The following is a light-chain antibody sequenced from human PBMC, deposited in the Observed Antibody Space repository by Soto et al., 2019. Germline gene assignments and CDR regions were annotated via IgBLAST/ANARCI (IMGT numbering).Light chain of an antibody. CDR3: QQRSNWPTWT. V-gene: IGKV3-11*01. Sequence: EIVLTQSPATLSLSPGERATLSCRASQSVSSYLAWYQQKPGQAPRLLIYDASNRATGIPARFSGSGSGTDFTLTIISLEPDDFAVYYCQQRSNWPTWTFGPGTKVEIK. CDR1: QSVSSY. J-gene: IGKJ1*01. CDR2: DAS.